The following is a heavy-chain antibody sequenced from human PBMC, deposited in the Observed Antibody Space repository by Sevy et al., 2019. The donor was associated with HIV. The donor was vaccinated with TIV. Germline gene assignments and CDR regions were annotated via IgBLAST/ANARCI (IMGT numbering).Heavy chain of an antibody. CDR3: ARVVSGSYYDLDY. CDR1: GGSFSGYY. D-gene: IGHD1-26*01. Sequence: LETLSLTCAVYGGSFSGYYWSWIRQPPGKGLEWIGEINHSGSTNYNPSLKSRVTISVDTSKNQFSLKLSSVTAADTAVYYCARVVSGSYYDLDYWGQGTLVTVSS. V-gene: IGHV4-34*01. J-gene: IGHJ4*02. CDR2: INHSGST.